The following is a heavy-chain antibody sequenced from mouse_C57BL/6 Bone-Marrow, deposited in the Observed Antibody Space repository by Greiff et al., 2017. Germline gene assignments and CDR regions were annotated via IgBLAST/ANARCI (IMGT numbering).Heavy chain of an antibody. J-gene: IGHJ2*01. Sequence: VQLQQSGAELARPGASVKLSCTASGYTFTSYGISWVKQRTGQGLEWIGEIYPRSGNNYYNEKFKGKATLTADKSSSTAYMELRSLTSEDSAVYFCARRHLLLLYFDFWGQGTTLTVSS. CDR2: IYPRSGNN. V-gene: IGHV1-81*01. CDR3: ARRHLLLLYFDF. D-gene: IGHD1-1*01. CDR1: GYTFTSYG.